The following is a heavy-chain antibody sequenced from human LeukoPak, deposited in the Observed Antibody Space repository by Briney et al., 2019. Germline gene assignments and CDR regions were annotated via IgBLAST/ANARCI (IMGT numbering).Heavy chain of an antibody. D-gene: IGHD3-10*01. CDR1: GFTFSNAW. Sequence: GGSLRLSCATSGFTFSNAWMSWVRQAPGKGLEWIGRIKSKPAGGTIDYAAPVRGRFTIPRDDSKNSVYLEMTSLKTEDTAVYYCAAGSPFLDYWGQGTLVTVSS. J-gene: IGHJ4*02. V-gene: IGHV3-15*01. CDR2: IKSKPAGGTI. CDR3: AAGSPFLDY.